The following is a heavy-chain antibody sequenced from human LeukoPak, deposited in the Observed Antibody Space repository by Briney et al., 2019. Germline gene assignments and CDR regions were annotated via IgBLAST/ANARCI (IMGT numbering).Heavy chain of an antibody. Sequence: PGGSLRLSCAASGFTFSSYAMSGVRRAPGKGLEWGSAINNNGRSTYYADSVKGRFTISRDNSKNTLYLKMNSLRAEDTALYYCAKVVVADGPNYFDYWGRGTLVTVSS. CDR1: GFTFSSYA. J-gene: IGHJ4*02. CDR3: AKVVVADGPNYFDY. CDR2: INNNGRST. D-gene: IGHD2-15*01. V-gene: IGHV3-23*01.